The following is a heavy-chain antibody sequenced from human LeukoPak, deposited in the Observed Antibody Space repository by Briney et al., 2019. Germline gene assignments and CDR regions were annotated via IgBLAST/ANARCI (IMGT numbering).Heavy chain of an antibody. D-gene: IGHD3-16*01. J-gene: IGHJ2*01. CDR2: IYYSGST. Sequence: PSETLSLTCTVSGGSISSYYWSWIRQPPGKGLEWIGYIYYSGSTNYNPSLKSRVTISVDTSKNQFSLKLSSVTAADTAVYYCARAFRPPWYFDLWGRGTLATVSS. V-gene: IGHV4-59*01. CDR3: ARAFRPPWYFDL. CDR1: GGSISSYY.